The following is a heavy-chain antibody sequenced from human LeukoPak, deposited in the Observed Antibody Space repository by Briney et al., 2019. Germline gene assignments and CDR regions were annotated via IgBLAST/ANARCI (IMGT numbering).Heavy chain of an antibody. CDR3: ARDGDYGGNSGMAFDI. Sequence: GSLRLSCAASGFPFSSYSMNWVRQAPGEGLEWVSYISSSRTTSYADSVKGRFTISRDNSKNTLYLQMNSLRAEDTAVYYCARDGDYGGNSGMAFDIWGQGTMVTVSS. V-gene: IGHV3-48*01. CDR1: GFPFSSYS. J-gene: IGHJ3*02. D-gene: IGHD4-23*01. CDR2: ISSSRTT.